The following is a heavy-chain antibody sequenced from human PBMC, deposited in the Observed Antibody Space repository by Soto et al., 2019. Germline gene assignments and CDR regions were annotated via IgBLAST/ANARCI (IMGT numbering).Heavy chain of an antibody. V-gene: IGHV4-31*03. CDR3: ARGGTGTTFWFDP. CDR1: GGSISSGGYY. Sequence: PSETLSLTCTVSGGSISSGGYYWSWIRQHPGKGLEWIGYIYYSGSTYYNPSLKSRVTISVDTSKNQFSLKLSSVTAADTAVYYCARGGTGTTFWFDPWGQGTLVTVSS. CDR2: IYYSGST. J-gene: IGHJ5*02. D-gene: IGHD1-7*01.